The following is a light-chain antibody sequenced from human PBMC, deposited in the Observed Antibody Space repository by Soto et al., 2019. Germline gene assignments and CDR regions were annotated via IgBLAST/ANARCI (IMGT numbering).Light chain of an antibody. Sequence: IVVAQSPGTLFLSPRERATLSCRASQSVSSSYLAWYQQKPGQASRLLIYGASSRATGIPDRFSGSGSGTDFTLTISRLEPEDFAVYYCQQYGSSPPKLTFGGGTKVDIK. CDR1: QSVSSSY. CDR2: GAS. CDR3: QQYGSSPPKLT. V-gene: IGKV3-20*01. J-gene: IGKJ4*01.